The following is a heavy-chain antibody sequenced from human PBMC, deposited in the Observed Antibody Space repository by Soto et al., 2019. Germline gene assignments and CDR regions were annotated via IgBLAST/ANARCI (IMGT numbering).Heavy chain of an antibody. D-gene: IGHD3-9*01. Sequence: GGSLRLSCAASGFTFSSYGMHWVRQAPGKGLEWVAVISYEGSNKYYADSVKGRFTISRDNSKNTLYLQMNSLRAEDTAVYYCAKDRAGRYFDWLLAVYYYYGMDVWGQGTTVT. V-gene: IGHV3-30*18. J-gene: IGHJ6*02. CDR2: ISYEGSNK. CDR3: AKDRAGRYFDWLLAVYYYYGMDV. CDR1: GFTFSSYG.